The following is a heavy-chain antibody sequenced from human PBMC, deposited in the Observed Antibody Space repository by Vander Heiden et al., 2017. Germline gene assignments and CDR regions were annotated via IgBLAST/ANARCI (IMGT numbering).Heavy chain of an antibody. Sequence: QVQLQESGPGLVKPSETLSLTCTVSGDSMIGYFWRWIRQSPEKGLEWIGYIHSNGVSDYNPPLQSRVTMSIDTSKKQFSLNLRSVSAADTAKYYCARERGFEANIMGSGTVEVWGQGTLVTVSS. CDR1: GDSMIGYF. J-gene: IGHJ4*02. D-gene: IGHD1-1*01. CDR3: ARERGFEANIMGSGTVEV. V-gene: IGHV4-59*01. CDR2: IHSNGVS.